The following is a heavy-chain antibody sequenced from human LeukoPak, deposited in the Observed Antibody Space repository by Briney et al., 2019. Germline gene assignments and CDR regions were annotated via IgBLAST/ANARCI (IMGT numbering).Heavy chain of an antibody. V-gene: IGHV3-66*01. Sequence: GGSLRLSCAASGFTFSSYAMSWVRQAPGKGLEWVSVIYSGGSTYYADSVKGRFTISRDNSKNTLYLQMNSLRAEDTAVYYCARSSSWYPAEYFQHWGQGTLVTVSS. CDR3: ARSSSWYPAEYFQH. J-gene: IGHJ1*01. CDR1: GFTFSSYA. D-gene: IGHD6-13*01. CDR2: IYSGGST.